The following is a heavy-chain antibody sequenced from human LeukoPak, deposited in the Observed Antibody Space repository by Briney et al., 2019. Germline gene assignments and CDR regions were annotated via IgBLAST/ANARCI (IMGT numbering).Heavy chain of an antibody. CDR2: ISRGSNTL. J-gene: IGHJ6*02. CDR3: AKGGLDSWGYYYYYYGMDV. CDR1: GFPFSSYS. D-gene: IGHD2-15*01. Sequence: GGPLRLSCAASGFPFSSYSMNGVRQAPGKGREWLSYISRGSNTLYYADSVQGRFTISRDNVKNSLYLQMNSLRAEDTAVDYCAKGGLDSWGYYYYYYGMDVWGQGTTVTVSS. V-gene: IGHV3-48*01.